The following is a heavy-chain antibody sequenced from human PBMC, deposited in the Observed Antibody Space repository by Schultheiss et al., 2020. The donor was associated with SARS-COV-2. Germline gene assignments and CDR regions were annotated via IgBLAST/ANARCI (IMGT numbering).Heavy chain of an antibody. J-gene: IGHJ4*02. V-gene: IGHV3-30*01. D-gene: IGHD4-23*01. CDR2: ISYDGRNK. CDR3: ARAKWGATTTVVIR. Sequence: GGSLRLSCAASGFTFDDYAMHWVRQAPGKGLEWVAVISYDGRNKYYADSVKGRFTISRDNSKNTLYLQMNSLRAEDTAVYYCARAKWGATTTVVIRWGQGTLVTVSS. CDR1: GFTFDDYA.